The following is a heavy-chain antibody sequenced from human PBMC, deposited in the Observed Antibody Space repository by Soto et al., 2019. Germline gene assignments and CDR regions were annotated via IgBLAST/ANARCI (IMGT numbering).Heavy chain of an antibody. CDR2: ISGSGGST. J-gene: IGHJ6*02. CDR3: AKDRVPPLRFLEWFPLVDGMDV. CDR1: GFTFSSYA. D-gene: IGHD3-3*01. Sequence: GGSLRLSCAASGFTFSSYAMSWVRQAPGKGLEWVSAISGSGGSTYYADSVKGRFTISRDNSKNTLYLQMNSLRAEDTAVYYCAKDRVPPLRFLEWFPLVDGMDVWGQGTTVTVSS. V-gene: IGHV3-23*01.